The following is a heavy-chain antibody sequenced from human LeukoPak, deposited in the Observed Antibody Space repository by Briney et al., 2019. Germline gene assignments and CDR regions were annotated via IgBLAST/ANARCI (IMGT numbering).Heavy chain of an antibody. D-gene: IGHD5-12*01. J-gene: IGHJ4*02. CDR3: ARTRGYGGYDYHY. CDR2: ISSSSNYL. Sequence: GGSLRLSCAASGFTFSSYSMSWVRQAPGKGLEWVSFISSSSNYLYYADSVKGRFTISRDNAKNSLYLQMNSLRAEDTAVYYCARTRGYGGYDYHYWGQETLVTVSS. CDR1: GFTFSSYS. V-gene: IGHV3-21*01.